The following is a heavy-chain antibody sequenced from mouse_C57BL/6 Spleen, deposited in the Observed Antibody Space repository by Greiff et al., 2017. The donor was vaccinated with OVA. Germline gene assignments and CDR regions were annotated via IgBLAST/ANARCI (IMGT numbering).Heavy chain of an antibody. Sequence: VQLQQSGAELVRPGTSVKVSCKASGYAFTNYLIEWVKQRPGQGLEWIGVINPGSGGTNYNEKFKGKATLTADKSSSTAYMQLSSLTSEDSAVYFCARAPHSNYAMDYWGQGTSVTVSS. D-gene: IGHD2-5*01. CDR2: INPGSGGT. V-gene: IGHV1-54*01. CDR1: GYAFTNYL. J-gene: IGHJ4*01. CDR3: ARAPHSNYAMDY.